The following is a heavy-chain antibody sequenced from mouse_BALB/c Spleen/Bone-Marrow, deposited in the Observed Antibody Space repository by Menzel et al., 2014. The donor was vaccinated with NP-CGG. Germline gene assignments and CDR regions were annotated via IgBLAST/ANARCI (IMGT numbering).Heavy chain of an antibody. CDR2: IDPANGNT. V-gene: IGHV14-3*02. J-gene: IGHJ3*01. CDR1: GFNIEDTY. Sequence: EVQLQQSGAELVKPGASVKLSCTASGFNIEDTYMHWVKQRPEQGLEWIGRIDPANGNTKYDPKFQGKATITADTSSNTAYLQLSSLPSEDTAVYYCTTYYGSRFTYRGQGTLVTVSA. D-gene: IGHD2-9*01. CDR3: TTYYGSRFTY.